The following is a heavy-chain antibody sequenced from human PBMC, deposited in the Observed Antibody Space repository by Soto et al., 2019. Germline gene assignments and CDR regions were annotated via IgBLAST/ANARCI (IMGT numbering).Heavy chain of an antibody. CDR1: GGTFSSYA. V-gene: IGHV1-69*12. Sequence: QVQLVQSGAEVKKPGSSVKVSCKASGGTFSSYAISWVRQAPGQGLEWMGGIIPIFGTANYAQKFQGRVTITADESTSTAYRDLSSLGSEDTAVYYCAKSQRGYTAPSTSYYCGMDVWGQGTTVTVSS. CDR2: IIPIFGTA. J-gene: IGHJ6*02. D-gene: IGHD2-2*02. CDR3: AKSQRGYTAPSTSYYCGMDV.